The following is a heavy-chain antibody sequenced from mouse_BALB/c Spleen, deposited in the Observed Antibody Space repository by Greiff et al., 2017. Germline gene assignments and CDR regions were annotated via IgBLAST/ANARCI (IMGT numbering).Heavy chain of an antibody. Sequence: VQLQQSGPELVKPGASVRISCTASGYTFTSYYIHWVKQRPGQGLEWIGWIYPGNVNTKYNEKFKGKATLTADKSSSTVYMQLSSLTSEDSAVYFCARSGRYDAMDYWGQGTSVTVSS. D-gene: IGHD3-1*01. J-gene: IGHJ4*01. CDR3: ARSGRYDAMDY. CDR2: IYPGNVNT. V-gene: IGHV1S56*01. CDR1: GYTFTSYY.